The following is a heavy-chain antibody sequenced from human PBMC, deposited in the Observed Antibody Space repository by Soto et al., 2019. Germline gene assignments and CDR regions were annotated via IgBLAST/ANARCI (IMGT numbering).Heavy chain of an antibody. Sequence: QVQLVQSGAEVKKPGASVKVSCKASGYTFTSYDINWVRQATGQGLEWMGWMNPNSGNTGYAQKFQGRATMTMNTSISIAYMELRSLRSEDTAVYYCARVLRYVDWLLSFPGDYYSYYMDVWGKGTTVTVSS. D-gene: IGHD3-9*01. V-gene: IGHV1-8*01. CDR1: GYTFTSYD. CDR3: ARVLRYVDWLLSFPGDYYSYYMDV. J-gene: IGHJ6*03. CDR2: MNPNSGNT.